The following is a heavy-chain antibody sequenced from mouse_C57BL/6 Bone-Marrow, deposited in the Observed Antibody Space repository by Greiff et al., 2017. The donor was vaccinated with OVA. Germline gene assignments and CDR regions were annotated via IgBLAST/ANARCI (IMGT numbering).Heavy chain of an antibody. CDR2: IDPSDSYT. D-gene: IGHD4-1*01. V-gene: IGHV1-50*01. CDR1: GYTFTSYW. CDR3: ARNWGLTGRDY. J-gene: IGHJ2*01. Sequence: QVQLQQPGAELVKPGASVKLSCKASGYTFTSYWIQWVKQRPGQGLEWIGEIDPSDSYTNYNQKFKGKATLTADQSSSTAYMQLRSLTSEDSAVFDYARNWGLTGRDYWGQGTTLTVSS.